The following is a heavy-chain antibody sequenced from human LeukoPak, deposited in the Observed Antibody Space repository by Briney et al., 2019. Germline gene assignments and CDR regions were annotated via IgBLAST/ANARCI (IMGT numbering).Heavy chain of an antibody. D-gene: IGHD3-3*01. CDR1: GFTFSSYA. Sequence: PGGSLRLSCAASGFTFSSYAMSWVRQAPGKGLEWVSAISGSGGSTYYADSVKGRFTISRDNSKNTLYLQMNSLRAEDTAVYYCARDPEGYDFWSGYYSFDYWGQGTLVTVSS. CDR3: ARDPEGYDFWSGYYSFDY. V-gene: IGHV3-23*01. J-gene: IGHJ4*02. CDR2: ISGSGGST.